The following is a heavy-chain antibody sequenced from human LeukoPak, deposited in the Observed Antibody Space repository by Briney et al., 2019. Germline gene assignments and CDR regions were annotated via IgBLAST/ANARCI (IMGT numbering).Heavy chain of an antibody. Sequence: GGSLRLSCAASGFTFSSYSMNWVRQAPGKGLEWVSYISSSSSTIYYADSVKGRFTISRDNAKNSLYLQMNSLRAEDTPVYYCASATYYYDSSGYDDAFDLWGQGTMVTVSS. CDR3: ASATYYYDSSGYDDAFDL. D-gene: IGHD3-22*01. CDR1: GFTFSSYS. CDR2: ISSSSSTI. J-gene: IGHJ3*01. V-gene: IGHV3-48*01.